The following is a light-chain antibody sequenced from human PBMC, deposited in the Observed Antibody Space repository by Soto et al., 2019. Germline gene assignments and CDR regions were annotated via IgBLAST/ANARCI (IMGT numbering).Light chain of an antibody. CDR1: SGHSSYA. V-gene: IGLV4-69*01. Sequence: QLVLTQSPSASASLGASVKLTCTLSSGHSSYAIAWHQQQPEKGPRYLMKLNSDGSHSKGDGIPDRFSGSSSGAERYLIISSLQSEDEADYYCQTWGTGKEVVFGGGTQLTVL. CDR2: LNSDGSH. J-gene: IGLJ2*01. CDR3: QTWGTGKEVV.